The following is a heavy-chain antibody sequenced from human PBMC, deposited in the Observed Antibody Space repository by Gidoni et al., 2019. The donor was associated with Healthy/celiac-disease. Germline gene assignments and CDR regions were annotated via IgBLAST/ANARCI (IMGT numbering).Heavy chain of an antibody. CDR2: IWYDGSNK. V-gene: IGHV3-33*01. Sequence: QVQLVESGGGVVQPGRSLRLSCAASGFTFRSYVMHGVRQAPGKGLGWVAVIWYDGSNKYYADSVKGRFTISRDNSKNTLYLQMNSLRAEDTAVYYCARDWRMEWYFDLWGRGTLVTVSS. CDR3: ARDWRMEWYFDL. D-gene: IGHD3-3*01. CDR1: GFTFRSYV. J-gene: IGHJ2*01.